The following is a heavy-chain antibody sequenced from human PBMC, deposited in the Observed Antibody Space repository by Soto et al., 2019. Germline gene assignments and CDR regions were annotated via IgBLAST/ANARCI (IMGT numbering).Heavy chain of an antibody. V-gene: IGHV3-7*03. J-gene: IGHJ4*02. Sequence: VGSLRLSCAASGFTFSEYWMSWVRQAPGKGLERVANIKEDGSEKLYVDSVKGRFTISRDNAKNSLFLQMNSLRAEDTAVYYCARYSGSIAARPWGQGTLVTVSS. CDR2: IKEDGSEK. D-gene: IGHD6-6*01. CDR3: ARYSGSIAARP. CDR1: GFTFSEYW.